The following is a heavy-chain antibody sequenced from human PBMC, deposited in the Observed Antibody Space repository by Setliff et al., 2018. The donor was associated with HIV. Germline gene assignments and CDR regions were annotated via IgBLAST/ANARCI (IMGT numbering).Heavy chain of an antibody. J-gene: IGHJ4*02. V-gene: IGHV1-3*04. CDR2: INTGNGNT. D-gene: IGHD3-16*02. CDR3: ARDRIPKRGYTYREPDFDS. Sequence: ASVKVSCKASGYTFTSHTIHWVRQAPGQGLEWMGWINTGNGNTKYSQKFQDRVTITRDTSASTGYMEVNSLRPEDTAVYYCARDRIPKRGYTYREPDFDSWGQGTLVTVTS. CDR1: GYTFTSHT.